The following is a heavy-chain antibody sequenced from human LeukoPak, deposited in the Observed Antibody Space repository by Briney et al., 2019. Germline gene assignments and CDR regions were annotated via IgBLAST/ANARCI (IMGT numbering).Heavy chain of an antibody. V-gene: IGHV3-30-3*02. J-gene: IGHJ6*02. CDR3: AKHLSRSTPDV. Sequence: GGSLRLSCAASGFTFSSYAMHWVRQAPGKGLEWVAVISYDGSNKYYADSVKGRFTISRDNSKNTLYLQMNSLRAEDTAVYYSAKHLSRSTPDVWGQGTTVTVS. CDR2: ISYDGSNK. D-gene: IGHD2-2*01. CDR1: GFTFSSYA.